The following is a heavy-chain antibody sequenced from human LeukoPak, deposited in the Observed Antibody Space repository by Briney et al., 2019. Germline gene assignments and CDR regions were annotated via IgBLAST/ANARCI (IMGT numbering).Heavy chain of an antibody. V-gene: IGHV5-51*01. Sequence: GESLKISCKGSGYSFTSYWIGWVRQMPGKGLEWMGIIYPGDSDTRYSPSFQGQVTISADKSISTAYLQWSSLKASDTAMYYCARHQPISGYVPNCSGGSCYSWYYYYYMDVWGKGTTVTVSS. D-gene: IGHD2-15*01. J-gene: IGHJ6*03. CDR2: IYPGDSDT. CDR3: ARHQPISGYVPNCSGGSCYSWYYYYYMDV. CDR1: GYSFTSYW.